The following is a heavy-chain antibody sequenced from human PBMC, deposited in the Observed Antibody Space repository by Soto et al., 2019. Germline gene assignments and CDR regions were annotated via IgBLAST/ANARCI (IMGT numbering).Heavy chain of an antibody. CDR2: ISSSSSYI. Sequence: EVQLVESGGGLVKPGGSLRLSCAASGFTFSSYSMNWVRQAPGKGLEWVSSISSSSSYIYYADSVKGRFTISRDNAKNSLYLQMNSLRAEDTAVYYCARAAIAAALYYYGMAVWGQGTTVTVSS. CDR3: ARAAIAAALYYYGMAV. V-gene: IGHV3-21*01. D-gene: IGHD6-13*01. J-gene: IGHJ6*02. CDR1: GFTFSSYS.